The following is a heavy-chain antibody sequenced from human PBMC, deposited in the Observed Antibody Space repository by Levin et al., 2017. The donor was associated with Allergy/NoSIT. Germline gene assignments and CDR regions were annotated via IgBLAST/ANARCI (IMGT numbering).Heavy chain of an antibody. V-gene: IGHV3-30*18. Sequence: LSLTCAASGFTFSRNGMHWVRQAPGKGLEWVAYVSYDGSSKYYADSVKGRFTISRDNSKSRLYLQMNSLKTADTGLYFCTKESPRVRDFDFWGQGTLVSVSS. D-gene: IGHD3-10*01. CDR1: GFTFSRNG. J-gene: IGHJ4*02. CDR2: VSYDGSSK. CDR3: TKESPRVRDFDF.